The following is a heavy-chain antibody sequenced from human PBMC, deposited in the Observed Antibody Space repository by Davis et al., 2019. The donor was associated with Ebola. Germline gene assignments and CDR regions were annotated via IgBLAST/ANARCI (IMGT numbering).Heavy chain of an antibody. CDR1: GFTFSSYA. D-gene: IGHD3-22*01. V-gene: IGHV3-30-3*01. CDR2: ISYDGSNK. Sequence: GESLKISCAASGFTFSSYAMHWVRQAPGKGLEWVALISYDGSNKYYADSVKGRFTISRDNSKNTLYLQMNSLRAEDTAVYYCARDNYYDSSGYYPSYYYYYYMDVWGKGTTVTVSS. J-gene: IGHJ6*03. CDR3: ARDNYYDSSGYYPSYYYYYYMDV.